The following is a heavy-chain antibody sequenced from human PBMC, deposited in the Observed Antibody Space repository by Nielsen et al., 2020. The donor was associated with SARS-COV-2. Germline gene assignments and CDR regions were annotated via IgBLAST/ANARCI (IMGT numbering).Heavy chain of an antibody. CDR3: ARDSLYDGVDV. V-gene: IGHV4-59*13. Sequence: SETLSLTCTVSGGSISGSYWSWIRQPPGKGLEWIGYIYDSGSTNYNPSLESQVTISMDTSRNQVSLKLRSVTAADTAVYYCARDSLYDGVDVWGQGTTVTVSS. CDR1: GGSISGSY. CDR2: IYDSGST. J-gene: IGHJ6*02.